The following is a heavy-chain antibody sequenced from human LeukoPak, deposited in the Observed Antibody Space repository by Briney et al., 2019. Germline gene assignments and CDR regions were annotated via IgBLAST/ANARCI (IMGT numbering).Heavy chain of an antibody. CDR2: ISGSGDST. D-gene: IGHD3-16*01. V-gene: IGHV3-23*01. Sequence: PGGSLRLSCAASGFTFSNYAMRWVRQAPGKGLEWVSGISGSGDSTYYADSVKGRFTLSRDNSKNTLYLQMNSLRAEDTAVYYCARPRGPSDAFDIWGQGTMVTVSS. CDR3: ARPRGPSDAFDI. CDR1: GFTFSNYA. J-gene: IGHJ3*02.